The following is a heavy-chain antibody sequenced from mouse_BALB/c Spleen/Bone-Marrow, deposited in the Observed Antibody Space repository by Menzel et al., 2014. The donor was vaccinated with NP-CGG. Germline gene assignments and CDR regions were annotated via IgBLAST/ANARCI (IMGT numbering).Heavy chain of an antibody. D-gene: IGHD4-1*01. CDR1: RFTFSNYA. CDR2: ISSGGSYT. V-gene: IGHV5-9-3*01. CDR3: ARQENWALDY. J-gene: IGHJ2*01. Sequence: EVKLVESGGGLVKPGGSLKLSCAASRFTFSNYAMSWVRQTPEKRLEWVATISSGGSYTYYPDSVKGRFTISRDNAQNTLYLQMSSPRSEDTAMYFCARQENWALDYWGQGTTLTVSS.